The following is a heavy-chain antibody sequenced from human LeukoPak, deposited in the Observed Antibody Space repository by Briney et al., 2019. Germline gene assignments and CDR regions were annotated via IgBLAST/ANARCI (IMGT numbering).Heavy chain of an antibody. D-gene: IGHD1-26*01. J-gene: IGHJ5*02. CDR1: GVSIRSGTFY. CDR2: MHYSGRT. Sequence: ASETLSLTCTVSGVSIRSGTFYWAWIREPPGKGLEWIATMHYSGRTYNNPSLRSRVTISVDTSKNQFSLKLSSVTAADTAVYYCAREVGATGWFDPWGQGTLVTVSS. V-gene: IGHV4-39*07. CDR3: AREVGATGWFDP.